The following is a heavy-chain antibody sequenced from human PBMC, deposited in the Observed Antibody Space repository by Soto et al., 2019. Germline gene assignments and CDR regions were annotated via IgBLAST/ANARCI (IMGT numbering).Heavy chain of an antibody. D-gene: IGHD2-21*02. CDR3: AKPTAYCGGDCYLGDFDY. V-gene: IGHV3-23*01. CDR2: ISGSGGST. CDR1: GFTFSSYA. J-gene: IGHJ4*02. Sequence: PGGSLRLSCAASGFTFSSYAMSWVRQAPGKGLEWVSAISGSGGSTYYADSVKGRFTISRDNSKNTLYLQMNSLRAEDTAVYYCAKPTAYCGGDCYLGDFDYWGQGTLVTVSS.